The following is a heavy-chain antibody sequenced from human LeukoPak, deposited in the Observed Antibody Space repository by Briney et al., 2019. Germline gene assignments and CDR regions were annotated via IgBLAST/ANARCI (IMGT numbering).Heavy chain of an antibody. CDR2: ISSSTSYI. D-gene: IGHD3-10*01. CDR1: GFTFSSYS. CDR3: ARAGGSTESHSDY. V-gene: IGHV3-21*01. Sequence: GGSLRLSCAASGFTFSSYSMNWIRQAPGKGLEWVSSISSSTSYIYYADSVKGRFTISKDNAKNSLYLQMNSLRAEDTAVYYCARAGGSTESHSDYWGQGPWSPSPQ. J-gene: IGHJ4*02.